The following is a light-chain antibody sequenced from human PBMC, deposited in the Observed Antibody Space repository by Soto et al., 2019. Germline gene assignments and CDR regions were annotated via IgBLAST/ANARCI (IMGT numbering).Light chain of an antibody. CDR3: SSYTSSSTYV. J-gene: IGLJ1*01. CDR1: SSDIGGYNY. V-gene: IGLV2-14*01. Sequence: QSALIQPPSLSGSTGQSFTISCPGTSSDIGGYNYVSRYKQHPGKAPKLMIYAVINVPSGVSNRFSGSKSGNSASLTISGRQAEDEYDYYFSSYTSSSTYVFGTGPKLTVL. CDR2: AVI.